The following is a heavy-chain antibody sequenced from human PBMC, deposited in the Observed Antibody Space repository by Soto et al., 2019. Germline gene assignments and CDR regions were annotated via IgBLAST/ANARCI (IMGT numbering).Heavy chain of an antibody. J-gene: IGHJ6*02. D-gene: IGHD6-25*01. V-gene: IGHV4-61*01. Sequence: PSETLSLTCTVSGGSVSSDIYYWSWIRQPPGKGLEWIGYVFHTGSTNYNPSLKSRVTISVDTSKSQFSLRLSSVTAADTAVYYCARAAGYYGMDVWGQGTTVTVSS. CDR1: GGSVSSDIYY. CDR3: ARAAGYYGMDV. CDR2: VFHTGST.